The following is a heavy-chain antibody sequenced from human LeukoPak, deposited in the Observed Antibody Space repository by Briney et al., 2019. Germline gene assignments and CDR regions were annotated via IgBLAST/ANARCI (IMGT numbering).Heavy chain of an antibody. V-gene: IGHV3-30*02. CDR1: GFTFSSYG. CDR3: ARDSLKAPYYYYYMDV. CDR2: IRYDGSNK. Sequence: GGSLRLSCAASGFTFSSYGMHWVRQAPGKGLEWVAFIRYDGSNKYYADSVKGRFTISRDNAKNTLYLQMNSLRAEDTAVYYCARDSLKAPYYYYYMDVWGKGTTVTVSS. J-gene: IGHJ6*03.